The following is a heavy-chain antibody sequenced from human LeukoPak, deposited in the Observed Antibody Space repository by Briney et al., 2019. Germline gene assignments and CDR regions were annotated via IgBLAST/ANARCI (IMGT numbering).Heavy chain of an antibody. CDR2: INPSGGST. D-gene: IGHD3-10*01. J-gene: IGHJ4*02. CDR3: ARDSRSIWFGELLQKFDY. Sequence: GASVKVSCKASGYTFTSYYMHWVRQAPGQGLEWMGIINPSGGSTSYAQKFQGRVTMTRDTSTSTVYMELSSLRSEDTAVYYCARDSRSIWFGELLQKFDYWGQGTLVTVSS. V-gene: IGHV1-46*01. CDR1: GYTFTSYY.